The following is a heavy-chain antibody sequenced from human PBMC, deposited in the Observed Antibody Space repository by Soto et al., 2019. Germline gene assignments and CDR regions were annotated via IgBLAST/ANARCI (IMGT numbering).Heavy chain of an antibody. Sequence: QVQLVQSGAEVKKPGSSVKVSCKASGGTFSSYTISWVRQAPGQGLEWMGRIIPILGIANHAQKFQGRVTITADKSTSTAYMELSSLRSEDTAVYYCARPRITIFGVVTEDAFDIWGQGTMVTVSS. V-gene: IGHV1-69*02. CDR2: IIPILGIA. CDR1: GGTFSSYT. J-gene: IGHJ3*02. D-gene: IGHD3-3*01. CDR3: ARPRITIFGVVTEDAFDI.